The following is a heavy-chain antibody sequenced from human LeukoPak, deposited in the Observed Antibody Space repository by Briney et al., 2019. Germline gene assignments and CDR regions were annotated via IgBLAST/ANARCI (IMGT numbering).Heavy chain of an antibody. D-gene: IGHD3-22*01. Sequence: SETLSLTCTVSGGSISSSSYYWGWIRQPPGKGLEWIGSIYYSGSTYYNPSLKSRVTISVDTSKNQFSLKLSSVTAADTAVYYCARLLHDSRGYYYFDYWGPGTLVTVSS. CDR1: GGSISSSSYY. CDR2: IYYSGST. V-gene: IGHV4-39*01. CDR3: ARLLHDSRGYYYFDY. J-gene: IGHJ4*02.